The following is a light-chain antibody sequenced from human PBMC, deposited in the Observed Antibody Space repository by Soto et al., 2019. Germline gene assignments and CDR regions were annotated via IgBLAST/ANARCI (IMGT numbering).Light chain of an antibody. CDR3: CSYATTTAM. CDR2: EVT. CDR1: SSDVGSYNL. Sequence: QSVLTQPASVSGSPGQSITISCTGTSSDVGSYNLVSWYQQHPGKAPKLIIYEVTKRPSGISNRFSGSKSGNTASLTISGLQAEDEADYFCCSYATTTAMFGGGTKVTVL. J-gene: IGLJ3*02. V-gene: IGLV2-23*02.